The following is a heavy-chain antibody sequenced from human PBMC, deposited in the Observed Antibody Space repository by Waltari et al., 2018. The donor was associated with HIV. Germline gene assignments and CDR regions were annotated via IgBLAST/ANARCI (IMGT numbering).Heavy chain of an antibody. CDR1: GLPFSSYW. V-gene: IGHV3-7*01. D-gene: IGHD5-18*01. J-gene: IGHJ4*02. CDR2: IKQDGSEQ. CDR3: ARPQGGYSYGFNY. Sequence: EVQLVESGGGLVKPGGSLALPWAASGLPFSSYWMSWARLAPGKGVEWVANIKQDGSEQYDVDSVKGRFTSSRDNAKNSLYLQMNSLRADDTAVYYCARPQGGYSYGFNYWGQGTLVTVSS.